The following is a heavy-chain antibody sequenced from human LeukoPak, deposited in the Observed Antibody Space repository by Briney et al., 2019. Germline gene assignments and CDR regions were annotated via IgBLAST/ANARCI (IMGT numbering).Heavy chain of an antibody. CDR1: GGTFSSYA. V-gene: IGHV1-69*04. Sequence: GASVKGSCKASGGTFSSYAVSWVRQAPGQGLEWMGRIIPIFGIANYAQKFQGRVTITADKSTSTAYMELSSLRSEDTAVYYCAREPDTAMAYGMDVWGQGTTVTVSS. D-gene: IGHD5-18*01. CDR2: IIPIFGIA. CDR3: AREPDTAMAYGMDV. J-gene: IGHJ6*02.